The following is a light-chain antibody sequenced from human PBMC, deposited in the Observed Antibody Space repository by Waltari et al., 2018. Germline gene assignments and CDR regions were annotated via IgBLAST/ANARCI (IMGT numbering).Light chain of an antibody. Sequence: PGQTATISCRTSQSVSSKLAWYQQKPGQAPRFLIYGASSRATGIPDRFSGSGSGTDFTLTISSLEPEDFAVYYCQETSNLWTFGQGTKVDIK. V-gene: IGKV3D-15*01. J-gene: IGKJ1*01. CDR2: GAS. CDR3: QETSNLWT. CDR1: QSVSSK.